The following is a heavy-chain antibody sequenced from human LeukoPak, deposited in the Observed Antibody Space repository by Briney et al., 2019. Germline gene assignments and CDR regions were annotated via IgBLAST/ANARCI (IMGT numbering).Heavy chain of an antibody. CDR2: ISAYNGNT. D-gene: IGHD3-22*01. CDR3: ARAPYDSSGYYRDY. V-gene: IGHV1-18*01. Sequence: ASAKVSCKASGYTFTSYGISWVRQAPGQGLEWMGWISAYNGNTNYAQKLQGRVTMTTDTSTSTAYMELRSLRSDDTAVYYCARAPYDSSGYYRDYWGQGTLVTVSS. J-gene: IGHJ4*02. CDR1: GYTFTSYG.